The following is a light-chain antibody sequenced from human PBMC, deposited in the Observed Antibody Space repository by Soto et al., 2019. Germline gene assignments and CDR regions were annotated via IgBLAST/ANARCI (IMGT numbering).Light chain of an antibody. V-gene: IGKV3-20*01. CDR1: QSVSSN. CDR2: GAS. CDR3: QQYGRSPWT. Sequence: EIVMTQSPATLSVSPGERATLSCRASQSVSSNLAWYQQKPGQAPRLLIYGASSRATGIPDRFSGSGSGTDFTLTISRLEPEDFAVYYCQQYGRSPWTFGQGTKVGIK. J-gene: IGKJ1*01.